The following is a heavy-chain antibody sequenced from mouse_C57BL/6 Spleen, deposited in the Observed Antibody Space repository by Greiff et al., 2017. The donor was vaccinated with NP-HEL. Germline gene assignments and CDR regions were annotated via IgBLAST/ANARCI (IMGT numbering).Heavy chain of an antibody. CDR2: ISDGGSYT. J-gene: IGHJ2*01. V-gene: IGHV5-4*01. CDR3: ARDQDGYYFDY. CDR1: GFTFSSYA. Sequence: EVQGVESGGGLVKPGGSLKLSCAASGFTFSSYAMSWVRQTPEKRLAWVATISDGGSYTYYPDNVQGRFTISRDNAKNTLYLQMSHLKSEDTAMYYCARDQDGYYFDYWGQGTTLTVSS. D-gene: IGHD2-3*01.